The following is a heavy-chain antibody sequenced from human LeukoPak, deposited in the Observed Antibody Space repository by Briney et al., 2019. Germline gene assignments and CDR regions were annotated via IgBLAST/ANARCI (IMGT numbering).Heavy chain of an antibody. CDR3: ARDGQWLAYYGLDV. D-gene: IGHD6-19*01. V-gene: IGHV3-30*03. Sequence: GGSLRLSCAASGFTFSSYGIHWVRQAPGKGLEWVAVITSDGRNKYYADSVKGRFTISRDNSKNTLYLQMNSLRAEDTAVYYCARDGQWLAYYGLDVWGQGTTVTVSS. J-gene: IGHJ6*02. CDR2: ITSDGRNK. CDR1: GFTFSSYG.